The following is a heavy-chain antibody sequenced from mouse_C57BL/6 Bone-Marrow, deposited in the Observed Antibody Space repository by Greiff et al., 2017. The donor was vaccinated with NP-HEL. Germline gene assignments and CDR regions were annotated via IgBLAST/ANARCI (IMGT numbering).Heavy chain of an antibody. CDR3: ARRGIYYGNPMGY. D-gene: IGHD2-1*01. Sequence: VQLQQPGAELVKPGASVKMSCKASGYTFTSYWITWVKQRPGQGLAWIGDIYPGSGSTNYNEKFKSKATLTVDTSSSTAYMQLSSLTSEDSAVYDCARRGIYYGNPMGYWGQGTSVTVSS. CDR2: IYPGSGST. V-gene: IGHV1-55*01. CDR1: GYTFTSYW. J-gene: IGHJ4*01.